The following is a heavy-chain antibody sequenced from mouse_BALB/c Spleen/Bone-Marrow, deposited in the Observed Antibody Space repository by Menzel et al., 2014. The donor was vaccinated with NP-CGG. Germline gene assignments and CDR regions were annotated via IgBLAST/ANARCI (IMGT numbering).Heavy chain of an antibody. Sequence: VQLQQSGAELVRSGASVKMSCKASGYTFTSYNMHWVKQTPGQGLEWIGYIYPGSGGTNYNQKFKGKATLTADTSPSTAYMQITSQTSEDSAVYFCARSGRQAWFPYWGQGTLVTVSA. V-gene: IGHV1-12*01. CDR3: ARSGRQAWFPY. D-gene: IGHD2-12*01. CDR2: IYPGSGGT. J-gene: IGHJ3*01. CDR1: GYTFTSYN.